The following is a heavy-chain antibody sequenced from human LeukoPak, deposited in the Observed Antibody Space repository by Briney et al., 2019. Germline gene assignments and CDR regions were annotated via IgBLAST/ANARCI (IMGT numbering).Heavy chain of an antibody. Sequence: GGSLRLSCAASGFTFNSYGMSWVRQAPGKGLEWVSAISGSGGSTYYADSVKGRFTISRDNSKNTLYLQMNSLRAEDTAVYYCAKATSRYYYYMDVWGKGTTVTVSS. J-gene: IGHJ6*03. D-gene: IGHD5-12*01. CDR2: ISGSGGST. V-gene: IGHV3-23*01. CDR3: AKATSRYYYYMDV. CDR1: GFTFNSYG.